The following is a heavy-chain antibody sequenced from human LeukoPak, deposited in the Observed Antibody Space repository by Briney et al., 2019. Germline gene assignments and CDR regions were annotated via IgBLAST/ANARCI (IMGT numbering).Heavy chain of an antibody. CDR1: GFTFSSYA. J-gene: IGHJ2*01. CDR3: ASYCSSTSCYWYFDL. CDR2: ISGSGVTT. D-gene: IGHD2-2*01. Sequence: PGGSLRLSCAASGFTFSSYAMSWVRQAPGKGLEWVSAISGSGVTTYYADSVKGRFTISRDNSKNTLYLQMNSLRAEDTAVYYCASYCSSTSCYWYFDLWGRGTLVTVSS. V-gene: IGHV3-23*01.